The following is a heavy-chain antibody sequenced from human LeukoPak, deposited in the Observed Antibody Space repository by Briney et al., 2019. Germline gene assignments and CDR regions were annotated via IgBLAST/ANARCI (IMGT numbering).Heavy chain of an antibody. CDR2: ISSSSSAI. V-gene: IGHV3-48*01. D-gene: IGHD3-3*01. Sequence: GGSLRLSCAASGFTFNNYAMSWVRQAPGKGLEWVSYISSSSSAIYYADSVKGRFTISRDNAKNSLYLQMNSLRAEDTAVYYCARKGVDFWSGDAFDIWGQGTMVTVSS. J-gene: IGHJ3*02. CDR1: GFTFNNYA. CDR3: ARKGVDFWSGDAFDI.